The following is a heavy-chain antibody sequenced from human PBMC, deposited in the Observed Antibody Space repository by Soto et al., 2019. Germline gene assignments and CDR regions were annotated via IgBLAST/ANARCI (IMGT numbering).Heavy chain of an antibody. CDR1: GYTFTGYY. CDR3: AREAAAGTAYYFDY. CDR2: INPNSGGT. V-gene: IGHV1-2*04. Sequence: ASVKVSCKASGYTFTGYYMHWVRQAPGQGLEWMGWINPNSGGTNYAEKFQGWVTMTRDTPISTAYMELSRLRSDDTAVYYCAREAAAGTAYYFDYWGQGTLVTVSS. D-gene: IGHD6-13*01. J-gene: IGHJ4*02.